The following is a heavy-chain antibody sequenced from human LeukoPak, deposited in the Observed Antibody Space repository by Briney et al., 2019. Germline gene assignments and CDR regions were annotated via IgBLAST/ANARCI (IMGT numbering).Heavy chain of an antibody. Sequence: ASVTVSCTASGYTFTSYYMYWVRQAPGQGLEWMGIINPSGGSTSYAQKFQGRVTMTRDTSTSTVYMELSSLRSEDTAVYYCARVIMVRDGLDYWGQGTLVTVSS. CDR3: ARVIMVRDGLDY. D-gene: IGHD3-10*01. CDR2: INPSGGST. J-gene: IGHJ4*02. CDR1: GYTFTSYY. V-gene: IGHV1-46*01.